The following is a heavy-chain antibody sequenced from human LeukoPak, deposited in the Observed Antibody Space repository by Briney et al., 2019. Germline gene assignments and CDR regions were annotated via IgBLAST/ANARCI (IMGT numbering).Heavy chain of an antibody. V-gene: IGHV3-74*01. D-gene: IGHD5-12*01. CDR3: AKIPSATENFDY. J-gene: IGHJ4*02. Sequence: GGSLRLSCAASGFTFSNCWMHWVRQAPGKGLIWVSRINSDGSTTTYADSVKGRFTISKDNAKNTLYLQMDSLRAEDTAIYYCAKIPSATENFDYWGQGTLVMVSS. CDR1: GFTFSNCW. CDR2: INSDGSTT.